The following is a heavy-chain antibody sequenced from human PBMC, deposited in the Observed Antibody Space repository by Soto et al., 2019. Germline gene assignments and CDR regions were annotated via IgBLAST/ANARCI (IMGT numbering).Heavy chain of an antibody. D-gene: IGHD4-17*01. CDR3: ARSETPVTRRDIWYFDL. V-gene: IGHV1-69*12. CDR2: IIPIFGTA. Sequence: QVQLVQSGAEVKKPGSSVKVSCKASGGTFSSYAISWVRQAPGQGLEWMGGIIPIFGTANYAQKFQGRVTITADESTSTAYRELSSLRSEDTAVYYCARSETPVTRRDIWYFDLWGRGTLVTVSS. CDR1: GGTFSSYA. J-gene: IGHJ2*01.